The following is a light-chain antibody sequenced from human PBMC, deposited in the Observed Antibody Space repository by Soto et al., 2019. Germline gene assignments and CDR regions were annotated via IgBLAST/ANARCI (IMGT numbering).Light chain of an antibody. V-gene: IGKV2-30*01. CDR3: MQGTMWPYA. J-gene: IGKJ2*01. CDR2: KVS. CDR1: QSLEYHNGDTY. Sequence: DAVMTQSPLSLSVTLGQPASFSCRSSQSLEYHNGDTYLNWFQQRPGQYPRRLIYKVSNRDSGVPDRLSGGGSGTDFTLRISRVEAEDVGVYYCMQGTMWPYAFGQGNKLEIK.